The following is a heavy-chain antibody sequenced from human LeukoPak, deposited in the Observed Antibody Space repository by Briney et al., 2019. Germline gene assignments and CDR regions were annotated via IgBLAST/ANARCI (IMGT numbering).Heavy chain of an antibody. J-gene: IGHJ4*02. CDR3: ARHDRRPRCFDY. CDR1: GFTFSNYA. V-gene: IGHV3-7*01. D-gene: IGHD3-22*01. CDR2: IKQDGSEK. Sequence: PGASLRLSCAASGFTFSNYAMSWVRQAPGKGLEWVANIKQDGSEKYYVDSVKGRFTISRDNAKNSLYLQMNSLRAEDTAVYYCARHDRRPRCFDYWGQGTLVTVSS.